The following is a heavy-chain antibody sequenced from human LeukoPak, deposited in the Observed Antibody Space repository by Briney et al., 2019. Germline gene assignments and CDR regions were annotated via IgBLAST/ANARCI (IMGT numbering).Heavy chain of an antibody. Sequence: PGGSLRLSCAASGFTFSSYAMNWVRQAPGKGLEWVSAISGSGGSTNYADSVKGRFTISRDDSKNTLYLQMNSLRAEDTAVYYCAKETSSSFDYWGQGTLVTASS. CDR2: ISGSGGST. D-gene: IGHD6-6*01. J-gene: IGHJ4*02. CDR3: AKETSSSFDY. CDR1: GFTFSSYA. V-gene: IGHV3-23*01.